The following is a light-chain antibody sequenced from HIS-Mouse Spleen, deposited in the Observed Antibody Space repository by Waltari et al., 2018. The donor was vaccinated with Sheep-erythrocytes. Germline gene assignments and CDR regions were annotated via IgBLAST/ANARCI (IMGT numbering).Light chain of an antibody. Sequence: SYELTQPPSVSVSPGQTARITCSGDALPKKYAYWYQQKSGQAPVLVIYEDSKRPSQIPDRFSGSSSQTMATLAISGAQMEDEADYYCYSTDSSGNHRVFGGGTK. CDR1: ALPKKY. CDR2: EDS. V-gene: IGLV3-10*01. J-gene: IGLJ2*01. CDR3: YSTDSSGNHRV.